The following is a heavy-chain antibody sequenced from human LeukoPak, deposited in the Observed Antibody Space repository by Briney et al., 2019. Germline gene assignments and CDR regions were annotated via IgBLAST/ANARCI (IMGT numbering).Heavy chain of an antibody. CDR1: GYSISSGYY. CDR3: ARVLPLGYSSGWLFDY. J-gene: IGHJ4*02. Sequence: SETLSLTCTVSGYSISSGYYWGWIRQPPGKGLEWIGSIYHSGSTYYNPSLKSRVTISVDTSRNQFSLKLSSVTAADTAVYYCARVLPLGYSSGWLFDYWGQGTLVTVSS. CDR2: IYHSGST. D-gene: IGHD6-19*01. V-gene: IGHV4-38-2*02.